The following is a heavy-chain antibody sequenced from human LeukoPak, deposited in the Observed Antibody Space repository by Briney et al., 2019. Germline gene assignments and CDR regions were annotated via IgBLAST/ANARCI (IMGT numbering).Heavy chain of an antibody. D-gene: IGHD3-22*01. CDR3: ARSSGYYYLNWFDP. Sequence: GASVKVSCMASGGTFSSYAISWVRQAPGQGLEWMGGIIPIFGTANYAQKFQGRVTITTDESTSTAYMELSSLRSEDTAVYYCARSSGYYYLNWFDPWGQGTLVTVSS. CDR1: GGTFSSYA. J-gene: IGHJ5*02. CDR2: IIPIFGTA. V-gene: IGHV1-69*05.